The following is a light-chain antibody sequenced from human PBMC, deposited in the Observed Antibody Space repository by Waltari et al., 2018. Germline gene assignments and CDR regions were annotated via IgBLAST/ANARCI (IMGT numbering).Light chain of an antibody. Sequence: EIVLTQSPRTLSLSPGERVTLSCRASQSVSRTLAWYQQKPGQAPRLLIYGASTRATGIPERFSGGGFGTDFSLTISRLEPEDFAVYYCQHYVRLPVTFGQGTKVEIK. J-gene: IGKJ1*01. CDR3: QHYVRLPVT. CDR2: GAS. CDR1: QSVSRT. V-gene: IGKV3-20*01.